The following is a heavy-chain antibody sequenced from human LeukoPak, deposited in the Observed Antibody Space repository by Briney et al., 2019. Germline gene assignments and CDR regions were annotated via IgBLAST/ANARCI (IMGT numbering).Heavy chain of an antibody. CDR1: GGSFSAYY. CDR2: INHSGSS. V-gene: IGHV4-34*01. D-gene: IGHD5-18*01. CDR3: APRGDIEHSYVYGKWFDP. J-gene: IGHJ5*02. Sequence: SETLSLTCAVYGGSFSAYYWTWIRQPPGKGLEWIGEINHSGSSNYNSSLRSRVTISVDTSYKQFSLRLSSVTAADMAVYYCAPRGDIEHSYVYGKWFDPWGQGTRVTVSS.